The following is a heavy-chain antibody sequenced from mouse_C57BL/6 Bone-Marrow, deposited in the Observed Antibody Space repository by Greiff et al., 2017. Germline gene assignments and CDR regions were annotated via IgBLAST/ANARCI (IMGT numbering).Heavy chain of an antibody. CDR1: GYTFTSYW. J-gene: IGHJ1*03. D-gene: IGHD1-1*01. CDR2: INPSNGGT. CDR3: ARGDYSRGYFDV. Sequence: VQLQQPGTELVKPGASVKLSCKASGYTFTSYWMHWVKQRPGQGLEWLGNINPSNGGTNYNEKLKSKATLTVDKSTSTAYMQLSSLTSEDSAVYYCARGDYSRGYFDVWGTGTTVTVSS. V-gene: IGHV1-53*01.